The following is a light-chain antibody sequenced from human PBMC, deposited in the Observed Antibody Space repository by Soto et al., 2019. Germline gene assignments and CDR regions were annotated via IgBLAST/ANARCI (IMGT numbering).Light chain of an antibody. J-gene: IGKJ5*01. Sequence: DVVMTQSPLSLPVTLGQPASISCRSSQGLVYEDGNTYLNWFQQRPGQSPRRLIYWVSNRDSGVPDRFSGSGSGSDFTLKISRVEAEDVGAYYCMQGTHWPITFGQGTRLEIK. CDR1: QGLVYEDGNTY. CDR3: MQGTHWPIT. CDR2: WVS. V-gene: IGKV2-30*01.